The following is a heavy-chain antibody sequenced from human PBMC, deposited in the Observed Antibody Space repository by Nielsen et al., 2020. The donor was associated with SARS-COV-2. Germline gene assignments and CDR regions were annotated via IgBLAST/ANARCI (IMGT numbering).Heavy chain of an antibody. CDR1: GFTFSSYG. D-gene: IGHD4-17*01. CDR2: IWYDGSNK. J-gene: IGHJ4*02. CDR3: AKDHGDYQDLYYFDY. V-gene: IGHV3-30*02. Sequence: GGSLRLSCAASGFTFSSYGMHWVRQAPGKGLEWVAVIWYDGSNKYYADSVKGRFTISRDNSKNTLYLQMNSLRAEDTAVYYCAKDHGDYQDLYYFDYWGQGTLVTVSS.